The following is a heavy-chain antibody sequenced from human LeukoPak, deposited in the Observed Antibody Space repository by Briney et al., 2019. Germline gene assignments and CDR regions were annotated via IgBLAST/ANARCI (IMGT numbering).Heavy chain of an antibody. Sequence: SSETLSLTCTVSGGSVSSYYWSWIRQTPEKGLEWIGYMSYSGRTDYGPSLKSRVTMSVDTSKNQFSLKMSYVTAADTGVYYCARGYCRDDICQVFPYWGQGTLVTVSS. CDR1: GGSVSSYY. CDR3: ARGYCRDDICQVFPY. CDR2: MSYSGRT. J-gene: IGHJ4*02. V-gene: IGHV4-59*02. D-gene: IGHD2-21*02.